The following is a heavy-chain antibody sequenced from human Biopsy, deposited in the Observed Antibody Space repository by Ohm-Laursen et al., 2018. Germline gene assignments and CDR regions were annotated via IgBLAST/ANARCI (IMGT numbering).Heavy chain of an antibody. Sequence: VKVSCKVSGYTLSDYFMHWVRQAPGKGLEWMGLVDPENGKTEYVEKFQVRLTITTDTSTNTAYMELSSLRSEDTAVYFCVTVGFRTDCPDGFDIWGQGTMVVVSS. CDR2: VDPENGKT. CDR1: GYTLSDYF. D-gene: IGHD2-21*02. V-gene: IGHV1-69-2*01. CDR3: VTVGFRTDCPDGFDI. J-gene: IGHJ3*02.